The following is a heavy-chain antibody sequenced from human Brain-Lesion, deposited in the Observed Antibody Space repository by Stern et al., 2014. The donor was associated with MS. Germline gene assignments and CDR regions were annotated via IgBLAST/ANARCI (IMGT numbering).Heavy chain of an antibody. CDR1: GGSISSGGYY. J-gene: IGHJ6*02. Sequence: QVQLVESGPGLVKPSQTLSLSCTVSGGSISSGGYYWSWIRQPAGKGLEGIGSILNSVRTIYPPPLRSRVTISIAPPKTHFPLGRTPMTAADTAVYYCARGRVVPGFQYYATDVWGQGTTVIVSS. CDR2: ILNSVRT. CDR3: ARGRVVPGFQYYATDV. D-gene: IGHD2-2*01. V-gene: IGHV4-61*02.